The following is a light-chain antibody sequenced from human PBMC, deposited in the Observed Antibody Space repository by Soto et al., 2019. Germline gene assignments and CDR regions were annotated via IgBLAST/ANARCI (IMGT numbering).Light chain of an antibody. Sequence: EIVMTQSPATLSLSPGERATLSCRASQSVSSSLAWYQQKPGQAPRLLIYGATTRATGIPARFSGSGSGTEYTLTISSMQYEDFAVYYCQQYNNWPPLTFGGGTKVEI. J-gene: IGKJ4*01. CDR1: QSVSSS. CDR2: GAT. V-gene: IGKV3-15*01. CDR3: QQYNNWPPLT.